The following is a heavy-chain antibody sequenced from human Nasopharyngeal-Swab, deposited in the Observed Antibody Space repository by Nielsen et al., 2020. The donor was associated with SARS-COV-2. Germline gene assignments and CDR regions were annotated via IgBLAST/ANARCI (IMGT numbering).Heavy chain of an antibody. D-gene: IGHD5-18*01. Sequence: LSLTCAASVFTFSSYSMNWVRQAPGKGLEWVSSISSSSSYIYYADSVKGRFTISRDNAKNSLYLQMNSLRDEDTAVYYCARFVGYSYGPYYFDYWGQGTLVTVSS. CDR1: VFTFSSYS. J-gene: IGHJ4*02. CDR3: ARFVGYSYGPYYFDY. CDR2: ISSSSSYI. V-gene: IGHV3-21*01.